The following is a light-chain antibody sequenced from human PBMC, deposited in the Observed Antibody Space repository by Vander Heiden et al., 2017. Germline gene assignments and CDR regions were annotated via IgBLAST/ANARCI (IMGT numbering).Light chain of an antibody. CDR2: SDT. J-gene: IGLJ2*01. CDR3: QSADSSGTYSVV. V-gene: IGLV3-25*03. CDR1: VLARQN. Sequence: SSDLTQPPSVSVSPGKTAKITCSGDVLARQNAYWYQQKPGQAPLLLIYSDTKRPSGIPARFSGSISGTIVTLTISDVQAEDEADYYCQSADSSGTYSVVFGGGTQLTVL.